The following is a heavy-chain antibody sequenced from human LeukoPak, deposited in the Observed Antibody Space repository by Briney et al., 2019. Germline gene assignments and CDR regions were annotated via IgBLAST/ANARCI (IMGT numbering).Heavy chain of an antibody. V-gene: IGHV4-31*03. CDR2: IYYSGST. D-gene: IGHD6-13*01. J-gene: IGHJ4*02. CDR3: ARRQDGSSWYSLDY. CDR1: GGSISSGGYY. Sequence: NPSQTLSLTCTVSGGSISSGGYYWSWIRQHPGKGLEWIGYIYYSGSTYYNPSLKSRVTISVDTSKNQFSLKLSSVTAADTAVYYCARRQDGSSWYSLDYWGQGTLVTVSS.